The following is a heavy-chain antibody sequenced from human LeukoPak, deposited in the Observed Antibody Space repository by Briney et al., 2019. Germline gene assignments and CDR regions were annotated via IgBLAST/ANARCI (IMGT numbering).Heavy chain of an antibody. Sequence: PSETLSLTCTVSGGSISSSSYYWSWIRQPAGKGLEWIGRIYTSGSTNYNPSLKSRVTISVDTSKNQFSLKLSSVTAADTAVYYCAREYWGTLDYWGQGTLVTVSS. CDR2: IYTSGST. D-gene: IGHD2-8*02. CDR1: GGSISSSSYY. V-gene: IGHV4-61*02. J-gene: IGHJ4*02. CDR3: AREYWGTLDY.